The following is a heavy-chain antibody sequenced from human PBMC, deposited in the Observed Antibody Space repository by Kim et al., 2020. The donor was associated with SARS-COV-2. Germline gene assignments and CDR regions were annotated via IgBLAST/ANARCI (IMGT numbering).Heavy chain of an antibody. D-gene: IGHD2-21*02. CDR3: ARLTAIHDFDI. Sequence: TRYSPSFQGQVTISADKSISTAYLQWSSLKASDTAMYYCARLTAIHDFDIWGQGTMDTVTS. J-gene: IGHJ3*02. CDR2: T. V-gene: IGHV5-51*01.